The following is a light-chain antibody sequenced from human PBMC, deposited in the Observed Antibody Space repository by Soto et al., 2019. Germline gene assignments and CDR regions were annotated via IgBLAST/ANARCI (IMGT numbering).Light chain of an antibody. CDR2: TTS. CDR1: QSMSRW. Sequence: DIHLTQSPSTLSACVGDRITITCRASQSMSRWLAWYQQKPGKAPKLLIYTTSSLESGVPSRFSGSGSGTEFTLTISSLQPDDFATYYCQHYKDYSWTFGQGTKVEIK. J-gene: IGKJ1*01. CDR3: QHYKDYSWT. V-gene: IGKV1-5*03.